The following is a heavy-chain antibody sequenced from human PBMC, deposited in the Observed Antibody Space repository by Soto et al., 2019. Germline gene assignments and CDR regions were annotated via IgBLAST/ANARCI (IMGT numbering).Heavy chain of an antibody. CDR3: ARVTAMTTVTFDI. CDR2: IYYSGST. V-gene: IGHV4-30-4*01. CDR1: GGSISSGDYY. D-gene: IGHD4-17*01. Sequence: QVQLQESGPGLVKPSQTLSLTCTVSGGSISSGDYYWSWIRQPPGKGLEWIAYIYYSGSTYYNPSLKSRVTISVDTSKNQFSLKLSSVTAADTAVYYCARVTAMTTVTFDIWGQGTMVTVSS. J-gene: IGHJ3*02.